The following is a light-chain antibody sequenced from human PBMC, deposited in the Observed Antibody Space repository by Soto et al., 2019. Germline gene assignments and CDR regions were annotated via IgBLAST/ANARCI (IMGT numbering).Light chain of an antibody. J-gene: IGKJ4*01. CDR3: QQSYSTTT. CDR2: AAS. CDR1: QSISSY. Sequence: DIQMTQSPSSLYASVEDSVIITCRASQSISSYLNWYQQKPGKSPKLLIYAASSLQSGVPSRFSGSGSGTDFNLTISSLQPEDFATYYCQQSYSTTTFGGGNKVDI. V-gene: IGKV1-39*01.